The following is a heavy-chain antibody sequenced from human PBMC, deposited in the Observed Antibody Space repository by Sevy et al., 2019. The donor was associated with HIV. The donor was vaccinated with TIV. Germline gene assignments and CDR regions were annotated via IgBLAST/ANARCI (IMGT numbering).Heavy chain of an antibody. J-gene: IGHJ3*02. CDR1: GFTFSSYW. Sequence: GRSLRLSCAASGFTFSSYWMHWVRQAPGKGLVWVSRINSDGSSTSYADSVKGRFTISRDNAKNTLYLQMNSLRAEDTAVYYCARVWVAGDAFDIWGQGTMVTVSS. CDR2: INSDGSST. V-gene: IGHV3-74*01. D-gene: IGHD6-19*01. CDR3: ARVWVAGDAFDI.